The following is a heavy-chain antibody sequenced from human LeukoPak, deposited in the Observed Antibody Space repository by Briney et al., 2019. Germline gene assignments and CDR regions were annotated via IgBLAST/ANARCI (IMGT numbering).Heavy chain of an antibody. CDR3: ARRASRMIDV. V-gene: IGHV4-39*01. D-gene: IGHD3-22*01. J-gene: IGHJ6*04. Sequence: PSETLSLTCTVSGGSISSSSYYWGWIRQPPGKGLEWIGSIYYSGSTYYNPSLKSRVTISVDTSKNQFSLKLSSVTAADTAVYYCARRASRMIDVWGKGTTVTVSS. CDR2: IYYSGST. CDR1: GGSISSSSYY.